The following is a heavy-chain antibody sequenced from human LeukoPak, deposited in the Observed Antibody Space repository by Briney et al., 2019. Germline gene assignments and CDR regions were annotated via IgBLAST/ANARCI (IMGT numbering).Heavy chain of an antibody. Sequence: SVKVSCKASGGTFSSYAISWVRQAPGQGLECMGGIIPIFGTANYAQKFQGRVTITTDESTSTAYMELSSLRSEDTAVYYCARWTIVATTFYFDYWGQGTLVTVSS. CDR2: IIPIFGTA. CDR1: GGTFSSYA. V-gene: IGHV1-69*05. J-gene: IGHJ4*02. CDR3: ARWTIVATTFYFDY. D-gene: IGHD5-12*01.